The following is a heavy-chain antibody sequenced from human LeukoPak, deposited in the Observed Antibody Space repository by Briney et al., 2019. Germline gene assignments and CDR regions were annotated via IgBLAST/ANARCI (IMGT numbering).Heavy chain of an antibody. CDR3: AKDVRELLDY. D-gene: IGHD1-26*01. Sequence: GGSLRLSCAASGFTVSSYGMHWVRQAPGKGLEWVAFIRYDGSNKYYADSVKGRFTISRDNSKNTLYLQMNSLRAEDTAVYYCAKDVRELLDYWGQGTLVTVSS. CDR1: GFTVSSYG. CDR2: IRYDGSNK. V-gene: IGHV3-30*02. J-gene: IGHJ4*02.